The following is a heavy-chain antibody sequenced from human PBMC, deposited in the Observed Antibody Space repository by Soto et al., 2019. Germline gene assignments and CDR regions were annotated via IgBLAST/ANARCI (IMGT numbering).Heavy chain of an antibody. D-gene: IGHD1-1*01. CDR3: AASVTTPGAFDF. V-gene: IGHV3-15*07. Sequence: PGGSLRLSCAASGFSISSAYMIWVRQAPGKGLEWVGRVKSKTDGGTADYAAPVTGRFTISRDESHNTLYLQMSSLKTDDTAVYFCAASVTTPGAFDFWGQGILVTVSS. J-gene: IGHJ4*02. CDR1: GFSISSAY. CDR2: VKSKTDGGTA.